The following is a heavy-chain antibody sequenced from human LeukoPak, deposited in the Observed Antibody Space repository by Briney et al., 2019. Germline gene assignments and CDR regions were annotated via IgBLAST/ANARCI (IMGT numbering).Heavy chain of an antibody. CDR1: GFTFSSYE. D-gene: IGHD6-19*01. Sequence: GGSLRLSCAASGFTFSSYEMNWVRQAPGKGLEWVSYISSSGSTIYYADSVKGRFTISRDNAKNSLYLQMNSLRAEDTAVYYCARALEWLYGKPDAFDIWGQGTMVTVSS. J-gene: IGHJ3*02. CDR3: ARALEWLYGKPDAFDI. V-gene: IGHV3-48*03. CDR2: ISSSGSTI.